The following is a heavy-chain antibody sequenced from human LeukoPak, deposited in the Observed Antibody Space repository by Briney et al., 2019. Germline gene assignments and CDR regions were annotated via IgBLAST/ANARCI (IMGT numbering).Heavy chain of an antibody. CDR3: ARAMVVPAAILEVYYYYMDV. CDR2: INWNGGST. J-gene: IGHJ6*03. V-gene: IGHV3-20*04. D-gene: IGHD2-2*02. CDR1: GFTFSNSA. Sequence: PGGSLRLSCEASGFTFSNSAMSWVRQAPGKGLEWVSGINWNGGSTGYADSVKGRFTISRDNAKNSLYLQMNSLRAEDTALYYCARAMVVPAAILEVYYYYMDVWGKGTTVTVSS.